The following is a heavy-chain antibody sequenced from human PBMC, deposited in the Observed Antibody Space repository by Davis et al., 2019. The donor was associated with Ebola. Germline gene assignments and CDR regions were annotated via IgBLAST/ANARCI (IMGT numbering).Heavy chain of an antibody. J-gene: IGHJ6*02. Sequence: PSETLSLTCAVSGGSISSSNWWSWVRQPPGKGLEWIGEIYHSGSTNYNPSLKSRVTISVDTSKNQFSLKLSSVTAADTAVYYCASPLYYYYYGMDVWGQGTTVTVSS. V-gene: IGHV4-4*02. CDR3: ASPLYYYYYGMDV. CDR2: IYHSGST. CDR1: GGSISSSNW.